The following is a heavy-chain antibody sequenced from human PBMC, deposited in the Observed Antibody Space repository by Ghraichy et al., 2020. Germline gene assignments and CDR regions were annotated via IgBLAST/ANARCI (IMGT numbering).Heavy chain of an antibody. Sequence: GGSLRLSCAASGFTFSDNYMSWIRQAPGKGLECVSYISSNGDTIYYADSVKGRFTISRDNAKNSLYLQMNSLRAEDTAVYYCAKEFKGGYNIGYWGQGTLVTVSS. J-gene: IGHJ4*02. CDR3: AKEFKGGYNIGY. D-gene: IGHD2/OR15-2a*01. CDR2: ISSNGDTI. CDR1: GFTFSDNY. V-gene: IGHV3-11*01.